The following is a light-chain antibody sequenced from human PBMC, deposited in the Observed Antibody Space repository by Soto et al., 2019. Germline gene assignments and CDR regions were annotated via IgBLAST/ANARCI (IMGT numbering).Light chain of an antibody. V-gene: IGLV1-40*01. CDR3: QSYASSLSGYVV. CDR1: SSNIGAGYD. J-gene: IGLJ2*01. Sequence: QSVLTQPPSVSGAPGQRVTISCTGSSSNIGAGYDVHWYQQLPGTAPKLLIYGNSNRPSGVPDRFSGSKSGTSASLAIPGLQAEDAADYYRQSYASSLSGYVVVGGGTKLTVL. CDR2: GNS.